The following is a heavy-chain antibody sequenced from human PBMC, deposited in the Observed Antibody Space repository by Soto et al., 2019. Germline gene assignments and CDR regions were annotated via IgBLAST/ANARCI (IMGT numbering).Heavy chain of an antibody. V-gene: IGHV1-18*04. J-gene: IGHJ6*02. CDR1: GYTFTSYG. CDR3: ARDDPYDFWSGYYRGEGYYYYGMDV. D-gene: IGHD3-3*01. Sequence: ASVKVSCKASGYTFTSYGISWVRQAPGQGLEWMGWISAYNGNTNYAQKLQGRVTMTTDTSTSTAYMELRSLRSDDTAVYYCARDDPYDFWSGYYRGEGYYYYGMDVWGQGTTVTVSS. CDR2: ISAYNGNT.